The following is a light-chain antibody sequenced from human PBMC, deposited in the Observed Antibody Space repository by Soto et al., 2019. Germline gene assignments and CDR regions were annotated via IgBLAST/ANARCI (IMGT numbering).Light chain of an antibody. CDR3: HQVYTYPRP. CDR1: QGVMSY. J-gene: IGKJ1*01. V-gene: IGKV1-9*01. CDR2: GAS. Sequence: IQLTQYPSALSASVGDRVTITCRASQGVMSYLAWIQQRPGKAPKLLIFGASTLQNGVPARFSGGGFGTEFTLTITSLQPEDFATYSYHQVYTYPRPFGQGTKVEIK.